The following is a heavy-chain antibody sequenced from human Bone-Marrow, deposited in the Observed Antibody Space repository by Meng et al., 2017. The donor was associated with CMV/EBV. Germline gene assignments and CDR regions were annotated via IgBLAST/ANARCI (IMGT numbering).Heavy chain of an antibody. CDR3: ARGFRPRHLDYYYYYGMDV. J-gene: IGHJ6*02. Sequence: SETLSLTCAVSGGSISSSNWWSWVRRPPGKGLEWIGEIYHSGSTNYNPSLKSRVTISVDKSKNQFSLKLSSVTAADTAVYYCARGFRPRHLDYYYYYGMDVWGQGTTVTVSS. CDR2: IYHSGST. V-gene: IGHV4-4*02. CDR1: GGSISSSNW.